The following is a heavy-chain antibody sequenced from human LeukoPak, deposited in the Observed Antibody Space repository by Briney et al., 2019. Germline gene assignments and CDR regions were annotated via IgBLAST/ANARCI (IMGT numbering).Heavy chain of an antibody. Sequence: PGGSLRLSCAASGFTFSSYSMNWVRQAPGKGLEWAANINEDGGEKHYVDSVKGRFTISRDNTKNSLYLQMNSLRAEDTAVYYCARYSGSPHWYFDYWGQGTLVTVSS. D-gene: IGHD1-26*01. CDR1: GFTFSSYS. CDR2: INEDGGEK. J-gene: IGHJ4*02. V-gene: IGHV3-7*03. CDR3: ARYSGSPHWYFDY.